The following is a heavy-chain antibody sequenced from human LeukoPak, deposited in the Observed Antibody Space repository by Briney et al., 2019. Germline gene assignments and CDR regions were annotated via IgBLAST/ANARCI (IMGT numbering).Heavy chain of an antibody. CDR2: ISYDGSNK. Sequence: ERSLRLSCAASGFTFSSYGMHWVRQAPGKGLEWVAVISYDGSNKYYADSVKGRFTISRDNSKNTLYLQMNGLRAEDTAVYYCAKDVDSGSFDYWGQGTLVTVSS. CDR3: AKDVDSGSFDY. CDR1: GFTFSSYG. V-gene: IGHV3-30*18. D-gene: IGHD3-10*01. J-gene: IGHJ4*02.